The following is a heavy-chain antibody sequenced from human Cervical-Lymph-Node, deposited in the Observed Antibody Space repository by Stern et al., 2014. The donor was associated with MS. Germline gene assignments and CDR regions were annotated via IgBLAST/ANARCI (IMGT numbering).Heavy chain of an antibody. CDR2: ISAYNGLT. Sequence: QVQLVQSGAEVKKPGASVKVSCKSSGYTFSNYGISWVRQGPGQGLEWMGRISAYNGLTNYAQQFQGRATMTTETSSGTAYMELSRLRPDDTGVYYWARPKERYYHTLTGYYGFDYWGQGTLVSVSS. CDR3: ARPKERYYHTLTGYYGFDY. CDR1: GYTFSNYG. J-gene: IGHJ4*02. V-gene: IGHV1-18*01. D-gene: IGHD3-9*01.